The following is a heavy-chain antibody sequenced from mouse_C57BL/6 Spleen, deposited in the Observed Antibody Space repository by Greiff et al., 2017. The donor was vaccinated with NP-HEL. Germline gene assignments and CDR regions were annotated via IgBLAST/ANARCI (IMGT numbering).Heavy chain of an antibody. D-gene: IGHD1-1*01. V-gene: IGHV1-42*01. J-gene: IGHJ2*01. CDR3: ARTLYYGSFDY. CDR2: INPSTGGT. CDR1: GYSFTGYY. Sequence: EVKLEESGPELVKPGASVKISCKASGYSFTGYYMNWVKQSPEKSLEWIGEINPSTGGTTYNQKFKAKATLTVDKSSSTAYMQLKSLTSEDSAVYYCARTLYYGSFDYWGQGTTLTVSS.